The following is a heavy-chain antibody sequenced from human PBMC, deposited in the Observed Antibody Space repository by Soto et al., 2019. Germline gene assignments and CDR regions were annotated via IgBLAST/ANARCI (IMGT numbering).Heavy chain of an antibody. D-gene: IGHD6-6*01. CDR3: ARASSSSSAADY. J-gene: IGHJ4*02. CDR1: GGSISSGGYS. Sequence: PSETLSLTCAVSGGSISSGGYSCNWIRQPPGKGLEWIGYIYDSGSAYYNPSLKSRVSISMDTSENHFSMRLTSVTAADSAVYYCARASSSSSAADYWGQGLQVTVSS. CDR2: IYDSGSA. V-gene: IGHV4-30-2*01.